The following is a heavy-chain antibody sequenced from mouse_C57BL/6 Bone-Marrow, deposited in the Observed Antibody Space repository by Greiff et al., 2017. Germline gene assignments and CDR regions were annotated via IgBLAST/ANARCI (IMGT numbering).Heavy chain of an antibody. CDR1: GYTFTSYW. CDR3: ARSGPLGRSFDY. Sequence: QVQLPGAELVKPGASVKMSCKASGYTFTSYWITWVKQRPGQGLEWIGDIYPTSGRTNYNEKFKSKAILTVDTSSNTAYMQLSSLTSEDSAVFYCARSGPLGRSFDYWGQGTTLTVSS. D-gene: IGHD4-1*01. J-gene: IGHJ2*01. V-gene: IGHV1-55*01. CDR2: IYPTSGRT.